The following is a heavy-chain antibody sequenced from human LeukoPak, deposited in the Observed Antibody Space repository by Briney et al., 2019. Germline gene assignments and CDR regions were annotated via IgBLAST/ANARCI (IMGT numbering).Heavy chain of an antibody. Sequence: PWGSLSLTCAASGFTFNIAWMSWVRQVPGKGLEWIGQIKSKTAGGTTDYAAPVKDRFIISRDDSKNTLSLQMNSLKTEDTAVYYCTTLVSFDFWSAFISPAYYQYMDVWGRGTTVTVSS. V-gene: IGHV3-15*01. CDR1: GFTFNIAW. CDR3: TTLVSFDFWSAFISPAYYQYMDV. J-gene: IGHJ6*03. CDR2: IKSKTAGGTT. D-gene: IGHD3-3*01.